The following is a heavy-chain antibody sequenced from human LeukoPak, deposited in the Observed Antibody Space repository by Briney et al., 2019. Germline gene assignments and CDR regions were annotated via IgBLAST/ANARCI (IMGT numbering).Heavy chain of an antibody. CDR2: LSGSGSST. D-gene: IGHD2-15*01. J-gene: IGHJ4*02. V-gene: IGHV3-23*01. Sequence: GGSLRLSCVASGFIFNKHAMSWVRQAPGKGLEWVSGLSGSGSSTDYADSVKGRFTISRDNSKNTLYLQMNSLRAEDTAVYYCAKARGEQNGGSNYWGQGTQVIVSS. CDR1: GFIFNKHA. CDR3: AKARGEQNGGSNY.